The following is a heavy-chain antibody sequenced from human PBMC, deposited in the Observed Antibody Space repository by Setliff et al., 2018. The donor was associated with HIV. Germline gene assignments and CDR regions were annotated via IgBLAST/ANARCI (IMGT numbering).Heavy chain of an antibody. D-gene: IGHD5-12*01. CDR2: INPTGGST. J-gene: IGHJ3*02. CDR3: ASAGAWQRNALDI. CDR1: GYSFTNHY. V-gene: IGHV1-46*01. Sequence: ASVKVSCKSSGYSFTNHYMHWVRQAPGQGLEWMGVINPTGGSTRNTQKFQGRVAMTRDTSTSTVYMELSSLRSEDTAVYYCASAGAWQRNALDIWGQGTMVTVSS.